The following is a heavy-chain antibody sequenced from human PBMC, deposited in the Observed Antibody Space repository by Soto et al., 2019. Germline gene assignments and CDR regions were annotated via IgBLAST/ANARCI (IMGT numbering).Heavy chain of an antibody. V-gene: IGHV3-30*18. Sequence: GGSLRLSCAASGFTFSSYGMHWVRQAPGKGLEWVAVISYDGSNKYYADSVKGRFTISRDNSKNTLYLQMNSLRAEDTAVYYCAKNPQGYCSGGSCYSYGMDVWGQGTTVTVSS. D-gene: IGHD2-15*01. J-gene: IGHJ6*02. CDR2: ISYDGSNK. CDR1: GFTFSSYG. CDR3: AKNPQGYCSGGSCYSYGMDV.